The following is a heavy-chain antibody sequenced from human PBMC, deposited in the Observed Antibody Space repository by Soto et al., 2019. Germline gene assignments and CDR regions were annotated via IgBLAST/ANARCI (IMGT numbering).Heavy chain of an antibody. CDR3: ARLRCSAGTCYSEIDY. V-gene: IGHV3-74*01. CDR1: LFTFSTYL. D-gene: IGHD2-15*01. J-gene: IGHJ4*02. CDR2: INSDGNIT. Sequence: GGSLRLTCAASLFTFSTYLMHWVRQAPGKGLVWVSRINSDGNITNYADAMKGRFTISRDNAKNTLYLQMTSLRADDTAVYYCARLRCSAGTCYSEIDYCGQGTLVTVSS.